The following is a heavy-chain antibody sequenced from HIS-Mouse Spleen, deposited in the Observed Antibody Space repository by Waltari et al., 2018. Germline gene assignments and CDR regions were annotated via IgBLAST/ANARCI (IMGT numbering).Heavy chain of an antibody. CDR1: GFTFSRCW. V-gene: IGHV3-7*01. Sequence: EVQLVESGGGLVQPGGSLRLSCAASGFTFSRCWMSWVRQAPGKGLEWVANIKQDGSEKYYVDSVKGRFTISRDNAKNSLYLQMNSLRAEDTAVYYCAREPHYGGNSHFDYWGQGTLVTVSS. CDR3: AREPHYGGNSHFDY. D-gene: IGHD4-17*01. J-gene: IGHJ4*02. CDR2: IKQDGSEK.